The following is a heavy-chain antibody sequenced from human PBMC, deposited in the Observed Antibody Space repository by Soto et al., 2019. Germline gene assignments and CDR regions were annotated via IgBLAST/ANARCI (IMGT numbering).Heavy chain of an antibody. CDR1: GFTFSSYA. CDR3: AKGPREPTYYYDSSGYYPDAFDI. Sequence: GGSLRLSCAASGFTFSSYAMSWVRQAPGKGLEWVSAISGSGGSTYYAGSVKGRFTISRDNSKNTLYLQMNSLRAEDTAVYYCAKGPREPTYYYDSSGYYPDAFDIWGQGTMVTVSS. J-gene: IGHJ3*02. D-gene: IGHD3-22*01. CDR2: ISGSGGST. V-gene: IGHV3-23*01.